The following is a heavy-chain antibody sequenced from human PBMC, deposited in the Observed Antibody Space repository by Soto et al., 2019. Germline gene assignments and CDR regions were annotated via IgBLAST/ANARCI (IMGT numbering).Heavy chain of an antibody. J-gene: IGHJ4*02. Sequence: SETLSLTCTVSGGSISSSSYYWGWIRQPPGKGLEWIGSIYYSGSTYYNPSLKSRVTISVDTSKNQFSLKLSSVTAADTAVYYCARDDLGELSPRAFDYWGQGTLVTVSS. CDR2: IYYSGST. V-gene: IGHV4-39*02. CDR3: ARDDLGELSPRAFDY. CDR1: GGSISSSSYY. D-gene: IGHD3-16*02.